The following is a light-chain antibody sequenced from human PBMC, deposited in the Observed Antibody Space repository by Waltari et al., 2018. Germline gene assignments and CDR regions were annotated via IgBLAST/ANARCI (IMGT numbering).Light chain of an antibody. CDR2: AAS. CDR1: QSISSY. CDR3: MQALQTPDT. Sequence: DIQMTQSPSSLSASVGDRVTISCRASQSISSYLNWYQQKPGKAPKLLIYAASSLQCGVPSRFSGSGSGTDFTLKISRVEAEDVGVYYCMQALQTPDTFGQGTKLEIK. V-gene: IGKV1-39*01. J-gene: IGKJ2*01.